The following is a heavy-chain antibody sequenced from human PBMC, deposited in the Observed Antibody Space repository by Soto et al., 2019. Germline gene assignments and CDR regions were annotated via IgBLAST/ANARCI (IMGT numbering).Heavy chain of an antibody. CDR2: IYYSGST. CDR3: ARDPSPGPPDY. CDR1: GGSISSGGYY. V-gene: IGHV4-31*03. Sequence: SETLSLTCTVSGGSISSGGYYWSWIRQHPGKGLEWIGYIYYSGSTYYNPSLKSRVTISVDTSKNQFSLKLSSVTAADTAVYYCARDPSPGPPDYWGQGTLVTVSS. J-gene: IGHJ4*02.